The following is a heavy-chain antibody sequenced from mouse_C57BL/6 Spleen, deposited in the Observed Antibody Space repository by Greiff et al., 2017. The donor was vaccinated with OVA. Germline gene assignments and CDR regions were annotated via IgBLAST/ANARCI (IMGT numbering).Heavy chain of an antibody. CDR2: IYPRDGST. J-gene: IGHJ2*01. D-gene: IGHD2-1*01. V-gene: IGHV1-78*01. Sequence: QVQLQQSDAELVKPGASVKISCKVSGYTFTDHTIHWMKQRPEQGLEWIGTIYPRDGSTKYNEKFKGKATLTADKSASTAYMPLNSLTSEDSAVYFCARRGIYYGNYDYWGQGTTLTVSS. CDR3: ARRGIYYGNYDY. CDR1: GYTFTDHT.